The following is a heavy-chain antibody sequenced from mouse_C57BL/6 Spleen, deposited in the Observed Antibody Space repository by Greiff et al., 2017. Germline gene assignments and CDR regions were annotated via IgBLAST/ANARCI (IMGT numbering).Heavy chain of an antibody. Sequence: QVQLKQPGAELVMPGASVKLSCKASGYTFTSYWMHWVKQRPGQGLEWIGEIDPSDSYTNYNQKFKGKSTLTVDKSSSPAYMQLSSLTSEDSAVYYCARGDYGSSYYFDYWGQGTTLTVSS. J-gene: IGHJ2*01. V-gene: IGHV1-69*01. CDR2: IDPSDSYT. D-gene: IGHD1-1*01. CDR3: ARGDYGSSYYFDY. CDR1: GYTFTSYW.